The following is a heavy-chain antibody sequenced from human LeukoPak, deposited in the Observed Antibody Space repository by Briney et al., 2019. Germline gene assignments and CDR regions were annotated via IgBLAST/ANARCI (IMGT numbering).Heavy chain of an antibody. CDR3: ARDLMGWDLHYFDY. CDR1: GYTFTSYG. CDR2: ISAYNGNT. D-gene: IGHD1-26*01. Sequence: ASVKVSCKASGYTFTSYGISWVRQAPGQGLEWMGWISAYNGNTNYAQKLQGRVTMTTDTSTSTAYMELRSLRAEDTAVYYCARDLMGWDLHYFDYWGQGTLVTVSS. J-gene: IGHJ4*02. V-gene: IGHV1-18*01.